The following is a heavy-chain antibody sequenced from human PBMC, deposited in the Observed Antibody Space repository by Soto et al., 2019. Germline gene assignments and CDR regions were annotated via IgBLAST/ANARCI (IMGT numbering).Heavy chain of an antibody. CDR2: IIPILGIA. CDR3: ARNYDILTGYYIPQPYGYWYGMDV. Sequence: SVKVSCKASGGTFSSYTISWVRQAPGQGLEWMGRIIPILGIANYAQKFQGRATITADKSTSTAYMELSSLRSEDTAVYYCARNYDILTGYYIPQPYGYWYGMDVWGQGTTVTVSS. D-gene: IGHD3-9*01. J-gene: IGHJ6*02. CDR1: GGTFSSYT. V-gene: IGHV1-69*02.